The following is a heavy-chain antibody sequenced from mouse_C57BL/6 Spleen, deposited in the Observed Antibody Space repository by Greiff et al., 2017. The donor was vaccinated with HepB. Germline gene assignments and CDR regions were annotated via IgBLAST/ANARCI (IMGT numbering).Heavy chain of an antibody. V-gene: IGHV1-69*01. Sequence: VQLQQPGAELVMPGASVKLSCKASGYTFTSYWMHWVKQRPGQGLEWIGEIDPSDSYTNYNQKFKGKSTLTVDKSSSTAYMQLSSLTSEDSAVYYCARGGDSSGLGFAYWGQGTLVTVSA. CDR2: IDPSDSYT. CDR3: ARGGDSSGLGFAY. J-gene: IGHJ3*01. CDR1: GYTFTSYW. D-gene: IGHD3-2*02.